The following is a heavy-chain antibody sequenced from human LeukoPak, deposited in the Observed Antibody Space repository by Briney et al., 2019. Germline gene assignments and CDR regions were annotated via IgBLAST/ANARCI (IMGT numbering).Heavy chain of an antibody. V-gene: IGHV4-34*01. CDR1: GGSFSGYY. D-gene: IGHD1-26*01. Sequence: SETLSLTCAVYGGSFSGYYWSGIRQPPGKGLDWIGEINQRGSTNYNPSLKSRVTISVDTSKNQFSLKLSSVTAADTAVYYCARGVWRGKWELLSPYYFDYWGQGTLVTVSS. CDR2: INQRGST. CDR3: ARGVWRGKWELLSPYYFDY. J-gene: IGHJ4*02.